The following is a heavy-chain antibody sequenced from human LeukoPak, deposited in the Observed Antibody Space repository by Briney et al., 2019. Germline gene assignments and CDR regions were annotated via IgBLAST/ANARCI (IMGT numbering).Heavy chain of an antibody. D-gene: IGHD2/OR15-2a*01. CDR1: GFTFDNAW. CDR3: ATDFYDST. J-gene: IGHJ5*02. V-gene: IGHV3-15*07. Sequence: GGSLRLSCAPSGFTFDNAWMNWVRQAPGKGLEWVGRIRSNSDGGAIDYAAPVKGRFALSRDDSKNTLYPQMNSLQTEDTAMYYCATDFYDSTWGQGTLVTVSS. CDR2: IRSNSDGGAI.